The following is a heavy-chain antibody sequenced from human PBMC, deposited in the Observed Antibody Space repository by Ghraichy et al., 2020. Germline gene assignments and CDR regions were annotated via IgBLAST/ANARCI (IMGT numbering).Heavy chain of an antibody. CDR1: GFIFSRYG. CDR2: IVNDGNNK. V-gene: IGHV3-30*02. Sequence: GGSLRLSCAASGFIFSRYGIHWVRQAPGKGLEWVAFIVNDGNNKYYAESVKGRFTIYRDNSKNTLYLQMNSLRVEDTAVYYCAKLLVADRDYWGQGTLVTVSS. J-gene: IGHJ4*02. CDR3: AKLLVADRDY. D-gene: IGHD3-22*01.